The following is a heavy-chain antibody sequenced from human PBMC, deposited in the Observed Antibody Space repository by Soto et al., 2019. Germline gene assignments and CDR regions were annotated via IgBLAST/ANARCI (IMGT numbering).Heavy chain of an antibody. CDR2: ISSSGSTI. J-gene: IGHJ4*02. V-gene: IGHV3-48*03. CDR1: GFTFSSYE. Sequence: GGSLRLSCAASGFTFSSYEMSWVRQAPGKGLEWVSYISSSGSTIYYADSVKGRFTISRDNAKNSLYLQMNSLRAEDTAVYYCARVDYYDSSGYNYWGQGTLVTVSS. D-gene: IGHD3-22*01. CDR3: ARVDYYDSSGYNY.